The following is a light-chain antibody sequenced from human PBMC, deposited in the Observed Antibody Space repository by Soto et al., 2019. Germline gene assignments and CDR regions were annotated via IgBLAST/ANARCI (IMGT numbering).Light chain of an antibody. Sequence: QSALTQPRSVSGSPGQSVTISCTGTSSDVGGYQFASWYQQYPGKAPKVMIYEVTKRPSGVPDRFSGSKSGNTASLTVSGLQADDEADYYCASHAGSSHAWVFGGGTKLTVL. J-gene: IGLJ3*02. CDR3: ASHAGSSHAWV. CDR2: EVT. CDR1: SSDVGGYQF. V-gene: IGLV2-11*01.